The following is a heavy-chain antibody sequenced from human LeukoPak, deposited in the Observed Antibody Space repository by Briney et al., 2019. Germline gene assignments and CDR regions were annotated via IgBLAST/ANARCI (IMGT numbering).Heavy chain of an antibody. D-gene: IGHD1-26*01. V-gene: IGHV3-11*04. J-gene: IGHJ4*02. Sequence: GGFLRLSCAASGFTFSDYYMSWIRQAPGKGLEWVSYISSSGSTIYYADSVKGRFTISRDNAKNSLYLQMNSLRAEDTAVYYCARDRYVGTTTAGDSDSWGQGTLVTVSS. CDR3: ARDRYVGTTTAGDSDS. CDR2: ISSSGSTI. CDR1: GFTFSDYY.